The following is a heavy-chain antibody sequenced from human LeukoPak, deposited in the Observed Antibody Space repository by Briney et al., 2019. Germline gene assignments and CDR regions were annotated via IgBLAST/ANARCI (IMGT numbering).Heavy chain of an antibody. CDR2: ISSSGSTI. V-gene: IGHV3-48*03. CDR1: GFTFSSYE. D-gene: IGHD3-22*01. CDR3: ARVASEIVVVTRRS. J-gene: IGHJ4*02. Sequence: GGSLRLSCAASGFTFSSYEMNWVRQAPGKGLEWVSYISSSGSTIYYADSVKGRFTISRDNAKNPLYLQMNSLRAEDTAVYYCARVASEIVVVTRRSWGQGTLVTVSS.